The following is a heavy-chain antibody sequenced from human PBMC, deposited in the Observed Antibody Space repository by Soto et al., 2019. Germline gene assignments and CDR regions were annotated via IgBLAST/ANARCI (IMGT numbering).Heavy chain of an antibody. CDR2: IYYSGST. D-gene: IGHD2-15*01. V-gene: IGHV4-59*01. J-gene: IGHJ6*02. CDR3: ARDNVVCSYYDYYGMED. CDR1: VGSLSSYY. Sequence: SGTLSLTGTAGVGSLSSYYWSWIRQPPGKGLEWIGYIYYSGSTNYNPSLKSRVTISVDTSKNQFSLKLSYVTAADTAVYYCARDNVVCSYYDYYGMEDSCPATMATV.